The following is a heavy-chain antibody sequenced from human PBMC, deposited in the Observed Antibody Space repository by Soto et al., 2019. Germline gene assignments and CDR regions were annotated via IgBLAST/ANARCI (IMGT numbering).Heavy chain of an antibody. J-gene: IGHJ5*02. Sequence: ASVKVSCKASGYTFTSYGISWVRQAPGQGLEWMGWISAYNGNTNYAQKLQGRVTMTTDTSTSTAYMELRSLRSDDTAVYYCVRDSSGPLSDWFDPRGQRTPVTVSS. CDR2: ISAYNGNT. CDR3: VRDSSGPLSDWFDP. V-gene: IGHV1-18*01. D-gene: IGHD6-25*01. CDR1: GYTFTSYG.